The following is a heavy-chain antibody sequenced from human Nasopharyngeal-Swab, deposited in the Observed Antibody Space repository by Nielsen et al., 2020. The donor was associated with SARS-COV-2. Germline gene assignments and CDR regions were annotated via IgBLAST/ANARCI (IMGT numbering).Heavy chain of an antibody. CDR2: ISYDGSNK. Sequence: GGSLRLSCAASGLTFSSYAMHWVRQAPGKGLEWVAVISYDGSNKYYADSVRGRFTIARDNSKNTLYLQMNSLRAEDTAVCYCARGYSGSYYSPFDYWGQGTLVALSS. CDR1: GLTFSSYA. CDR3: ARGYSGSYYSPFDY. D-gene: IGHD1-26*01. V-gene: IGHV3-30-3*01. J-gene: IGHJ4*02.